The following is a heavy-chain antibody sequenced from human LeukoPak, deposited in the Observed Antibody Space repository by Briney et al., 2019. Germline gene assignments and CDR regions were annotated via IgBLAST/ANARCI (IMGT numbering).Heavy chain of an antibody. D-gene: IGHD4-17*01. Sequence: SETLSLTCAVYGGSFSGYYWSWIRQPPGKGLEWIGEINHSGSTNYNPSLKSRVTISVDTSKNQFSLKLSSVTAADTAVYYCARGLTTVTKRPWFDPWGQGTLVTVSS. CDR2: INHSGST. CDR3: ARGLTTVTKRPWFDP. V-gene: IGHV4-34*01. J-gene: IGHJ5*02. CDR1: GGSFSGYY.